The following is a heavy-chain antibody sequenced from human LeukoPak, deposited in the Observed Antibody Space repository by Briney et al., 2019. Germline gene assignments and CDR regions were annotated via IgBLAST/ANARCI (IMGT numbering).Heavy chain of an antibody. D-gene: IGHD4-17*01. CDR1: GYTFTGYY. Sequence: ASVKVSCKASGYTFTGYYMHWVRQAPGQGLEWMGRINPNSGGTNYAQKFQGRVTMTRDTSISTAYMELSRLRSDGTAVYYCARDVDDYGDMYYFDYWGQGTLVTVSS. CDR2: INPNSGGT. CDR3: ARDVDDYGDMYYFDY. V-gene: IGHV1-2*06. J-gene: IGHJ4*02.